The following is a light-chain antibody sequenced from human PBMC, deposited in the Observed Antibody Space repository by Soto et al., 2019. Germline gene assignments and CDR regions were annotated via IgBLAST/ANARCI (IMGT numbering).Light chain of an antibody. CDR1: QSISSW. Sequence: DIQMTQSPSTLSASVGDRVTITCRASQSISSWLAWYQQKPGKAPKLLIYAASGLASGVPSRFSGSVSGTEFTLTISSLQPDDFATYYCQRYDTYSWTFGNGTKVEIK. CDR2: AAS. J-gene: IGKJ1*01. V-gene: IGKV1-5*03. CDR3: QRYDTYSWT.